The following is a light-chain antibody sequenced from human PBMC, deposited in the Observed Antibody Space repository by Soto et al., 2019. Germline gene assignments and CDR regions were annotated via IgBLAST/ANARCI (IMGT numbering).Light chain of an antibody. CDR2: DAM. Sequence: EIVLTQSPATLSLSPGERVALSCRASQSVSSYLAWYQQKPGQAPRLLIYDAMDRATGIPARFSGSGSGTDFTLTIDSLEPEDLAVYYCQQRSNWPLTFGGGTKVDIK. J-gene: IGKJ4*01. V-gene: IGKV3-11*01. CDR3: QQRSNWPLT. CDR1: QSVSSY.